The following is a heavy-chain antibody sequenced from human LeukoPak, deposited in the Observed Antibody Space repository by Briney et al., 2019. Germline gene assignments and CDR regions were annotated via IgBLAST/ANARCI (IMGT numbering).Heavy chain of an antibody. V-gene: IGHV3-30*18. CDR1: GSTFSSYG. Sequence: GRSLRLSCAASGSTFSSYGMHWVRQAPGKGLEWVAVISYDGSNKYYAESVKGRFTISRDNSKNTLYVQMNSLRDEDTAVYYCAKEGRPPGTDNYSNWLFDDYWGQGTLVTVSS. CDR2: ISYDGSNK. J-gene: IGHJ4*02. CDR3: AKEGRPPGTDNYSNWLFDDY. D-gene: IGHD4-11*01.